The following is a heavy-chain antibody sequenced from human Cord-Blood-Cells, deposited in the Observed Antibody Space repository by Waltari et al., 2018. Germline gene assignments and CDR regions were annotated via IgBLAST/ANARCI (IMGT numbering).Heavy chain of an antibody. CDR1: GYTLTRYY. D-gene: IGHD5-12*01. CDR3: ARPGDIVATIDY. Sequence: QLHLVQSAAEVKKPGVSVKVSCKASGYTLTRYYINWVRQATGQGLEWMGWMNPNSGNTGYAQKFQGRVTMTRNTSISTAYMELSSLRSEDTAVYYCARPGDIVATIDYWGQGTLVTVSS. V-gene: IGHV1-8*01. CDR2: MNPNSGNT. J-gene: IGHJ4*02.